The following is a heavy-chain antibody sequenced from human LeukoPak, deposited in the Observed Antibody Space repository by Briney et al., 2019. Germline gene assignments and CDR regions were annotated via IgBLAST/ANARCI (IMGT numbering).Heavy chain of an antibody. Sequence: GGSLRLSCSASGFTFNIYAMSWVRQAPGKGLEWVSTMSDRGSFTFYADPVKGRLTISRDNSKNSLYLQMNSLRAEDTAVYYCVKAIRQVAPARSRYFDPWGQGTPVTVSS. CDR2: MSDRGSFT. J-gene: IGHJ5*02. V-gene: IGHV3-23*01. D-gene: IGHD6-6*01. CDR3: VKAIRQVAPARSRYFDP. CDR1: GFTFNIYA.